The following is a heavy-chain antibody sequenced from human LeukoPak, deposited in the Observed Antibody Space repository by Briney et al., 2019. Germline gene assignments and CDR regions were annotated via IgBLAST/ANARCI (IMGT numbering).Heavy chain of an antibody. CDR1: GGSISSYY. Sequence: SETLSLTCTVSGGSISSYYWSWIRQPPGKGLEWIGYIYYSGSTNYNPSLKSRVTISVDTSKNQFSLKLSSVTAADTAVYYCARGMGDFWSGRLYYYYYYYMDVWGKGTTVTVSS. J-gene: IGHJ6*03. CDR2: IYYSGST. V-gene: IGHV4-59*01. D-gene: IGHD3-3*01. CDR3: ARGMGDFWSGRLYYYYYYYMDV.